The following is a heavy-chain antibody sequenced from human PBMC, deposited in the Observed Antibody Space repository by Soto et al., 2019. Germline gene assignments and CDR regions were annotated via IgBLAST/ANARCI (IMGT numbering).Heavy chain of an antibody. J-gene: IGHJ4*02. CDR2: ISDDGASI. V-gene: IGHV3-48*03. D-gene: IGHD5-18*01. CDR1: GFSFSSFA. CDR3: ARENHVQAWLHHFDH. Sequence: PGGSLRLSCEASGFSFSSFAMNWVRQAPGRGLEWVSYISDDGASIYYADSLKGRFTISRDNAKNSLSLQMNNLRAEDTAVYYCARENHVQAWLHHFDHWGLGTLVTVSS.